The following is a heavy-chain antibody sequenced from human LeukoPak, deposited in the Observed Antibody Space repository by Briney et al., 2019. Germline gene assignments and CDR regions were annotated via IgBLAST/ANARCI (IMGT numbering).Heavy chain of an antibody. Sequence: GASLKFSCKASGSSFTSYWIGWVRPLPGKGLEWMGIIDPSDSETRYTPSFQGQVTISVDKSLTTAYLQWNSLKASDTAMYYCARQTAMGRSGDYWGQGTLVTVSS. J-gene: IGHJ4*02. D-gene: IGHD7-27*01. CDR1: GSSFTSYW. CDR3: ARQTAMGRSGDY. CDR2: IDPSDSET. V-gene: IGHV5-51*01.